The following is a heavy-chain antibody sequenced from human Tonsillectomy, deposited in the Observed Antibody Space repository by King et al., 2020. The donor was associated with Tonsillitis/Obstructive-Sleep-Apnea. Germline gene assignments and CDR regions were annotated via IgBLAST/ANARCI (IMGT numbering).Heavy chain of an antibody. V-gene: IGHV3-21*01. Sequence: VQLVESGGGLVKPGGSLRLSCAASGFSFSTYNMNWVRQAPGKGLEWVSSISSSSSYIFYADSLKGRFTISRDNATNSLYLQMNSLRAEDTAIYYCARGGLLGWFLSDYFDYWGQGTLVSVSA. CDR2: ISSSSSYI. D-gene: IGHD3-3*01. CDR3: ARGGLLGWFLSDYFDY. CDR1: GFSFSTYN. J-gene: IGHJ4*02.